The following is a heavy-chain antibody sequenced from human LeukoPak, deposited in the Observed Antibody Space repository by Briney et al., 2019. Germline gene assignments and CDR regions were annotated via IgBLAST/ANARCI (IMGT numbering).Heavy chain of an antibody. D-gene: IGHD5-24*01. CDR2: INQDGSEK. J-gene: IGHJ4*02. CDR3: ARSDGYNTFYFEY. Sequence: GGSLRLSCAASGFSFSSYWMSWVRQAPGKGLEGVANINQDGSEKYYVDSVKGRFTISRDNAKNSLHLQMNGLRAEDTAVYYCARSDGYNTFYFEYWGQGTLVTVSS. V-gene: IGHV3-7*01. CDR1: GFSFSSYW.